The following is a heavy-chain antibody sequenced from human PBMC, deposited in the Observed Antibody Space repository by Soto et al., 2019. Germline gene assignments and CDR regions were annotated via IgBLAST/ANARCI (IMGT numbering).Heavy chain of an antibody. CDR2: VYYPGGT. D-gene: IGHD1-26*01. Sequence: QLQLQESGPGLLKPSETLSLTCTVSGGSLSSRSNYWGWVRRPPGKGLEWIGSVYYPGGTYYNPCLKRRVGISIDMSKHLFSLELSFVTAADRGVYYCAREGPTIRAHKSPEFFQPWGQGTLVTVSS. J-gene: IGHJ1*01. CDR3: AREGPTIRAHKSPEFFQP. V-gene: IGHV4-39*02. CDR1: GGSLSSRSNY.